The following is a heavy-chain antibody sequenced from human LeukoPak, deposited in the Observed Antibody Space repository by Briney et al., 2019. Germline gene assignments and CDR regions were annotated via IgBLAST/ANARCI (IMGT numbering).Heavy chain of an antibody. Sequence: PGGSLRLSCAVSGLTVSSNYMSWVRQAPGKGLEWVSVIYSGGDTYYADAVKGRFTISRHNSKNTLYLQMSSLRTEDTAVYYCATERYSGYDLRYWGQGTLVTVSS. D-gene: IGHD5-12*01. V-gene: IGHV3-53*04. J-gene: IGHJ4*02. CDR1: GLTVSSNY. CDR3: ATERYSGYDLRY. CDR2: IYSGGDT.